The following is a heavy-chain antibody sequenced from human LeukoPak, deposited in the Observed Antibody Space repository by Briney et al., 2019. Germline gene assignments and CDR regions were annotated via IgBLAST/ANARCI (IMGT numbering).Heavy chain of an antibody. CDR1: GGSISSYY. Sequence: PSETLSLTCTVSGGSISSYYWSWIRQPPGKGLEWIGYIYYSGSTNYNPSLKSRVTISVDTSKNQFSLKLSSVTAADTAVYYCAKTYYDILTGYGGPYYMDVWGKGTTVTVSS. V-gene: IGHV4-59*01. D-gene: IGHD3-9*01. CDR3: AKTYYDILTGYGGPYYMDV. CDR2: IYYSGST. J-gene: IGHJ6*03.